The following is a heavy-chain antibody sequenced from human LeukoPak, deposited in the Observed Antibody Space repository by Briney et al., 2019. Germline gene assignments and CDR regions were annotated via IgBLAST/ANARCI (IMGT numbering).Heavy chain of an antibody. CDR1: GFTFSSYW. D-gene: IGHD5-12*01. J-gene: IGHJ4*02. CDR3: AREGRVSGYDFDC. V-gene: IGHV3-74*03. CDR2: INSHGSSI. Sequence: GGSLRLSCAASGFTFSSYWMHWVRQAPGKGLVWVSRINSHGSSITYADSVKGRFTISRDNAKNTLYLQMSSLRVEDTAVYYCAREGRVSGYDFDCWGQGTLVTVSS.